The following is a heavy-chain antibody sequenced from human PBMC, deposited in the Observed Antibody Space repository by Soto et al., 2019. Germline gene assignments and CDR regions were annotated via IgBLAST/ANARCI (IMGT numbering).Heavy chain of an antibody. CDR1: GYTITSYA. CDR2: INAGNGIA. CDR3: ARSPGIVVVVAAMGPFDY. D-gene: IGHD2-15*01. J-gene: IGHJ4*02. Sequence: ASVKVSCKASGYTITSYAMHWVRQAPGQRLEWMGWINAGNGIANYAQKFQGRVTITADKSTSTAYMELSSLRSEDTAVYYCARSPGIVVVVAAMGPFDYWGQGALVTVSS. V-gene: IGHV1-3*01.